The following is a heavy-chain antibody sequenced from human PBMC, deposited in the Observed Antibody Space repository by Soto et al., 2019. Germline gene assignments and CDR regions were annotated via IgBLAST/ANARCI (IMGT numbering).Heavy chain of an antibody. CDR3: ARQRVLSTNMFITSFDP. Sequence: SETLSLTCSLSGGSINSSDHFWGWIRQTPGKGLEWIGSVYYTETTYYNPSLRSPVTISVETSRNTFSLKVNSVTAADTGIYYCARQRVLSTNMFITSFDPWGQGTLVTVSS. CDR2: VYYTETT. D-gene: IGHD3-10*02. J-gene: IGHJ5*02. CDR1: GGSINSSDHF. V-gene: IGHV4-39*01.